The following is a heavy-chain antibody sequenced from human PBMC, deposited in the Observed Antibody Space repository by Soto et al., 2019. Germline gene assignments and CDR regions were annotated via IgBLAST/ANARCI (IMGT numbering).Heavy chain of an antibody. V-gene: IGHV3-48*01. CDR2: ITRNSDII. Sequence: EAQLVESGGGLIQPGGSLRLSCAASGFSSSSYSMNWVRQAPGKGLEWISYITRNSDIINYADSVKGRFTISRDNAKNSLHLQMHSLRADDTAVYYCARDREYCSGDKCYETGSAYWGQGTLLTVSS. CDR3: ARDREYCSGDKCYETGSAY. J-gene: IGHJ4*02. CDR1: GFSSSSYS. D-gene: IGHD2-15*01.